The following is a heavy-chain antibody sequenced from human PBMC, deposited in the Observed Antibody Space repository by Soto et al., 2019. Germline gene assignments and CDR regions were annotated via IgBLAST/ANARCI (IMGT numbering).Heavy chain of an antibody. D-gene: IGHD3-16*02. Sequence: QVQLVESGGGVVQPGRSLRLSCAASGFTFSSYGMHWVRQAPGKGLEWVAVIWYDGSNKYYADSVKGRFTISRDNSKNTLDLQMNSLRAEDTAVYYCARDDFMITFGGVIVPTLDYWGQGTLVTVSS. V-gene: IGHV3-33*01. J-gene: IGHJ4*02. CDR1: GFTFSSYG. CDR2: IWYDGSNK. CDR3: ARDDFMITFGGVIVPTLDY.